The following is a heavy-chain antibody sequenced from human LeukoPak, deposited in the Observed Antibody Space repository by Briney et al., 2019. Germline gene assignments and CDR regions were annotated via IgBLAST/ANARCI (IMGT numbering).Heavy chain of an antibody. V-gene: IGHV3-74*01. J-gene: IGHJ3*01. CDR1: GFTFTNYW. CDR2: INSDGTTT. Sequence: PGGSLRLSCAASGFTFTNYWMHWVRRAPGKGLVWVSRINSDGTTTTYADSVKGRFTISRDNAKNTLYLQMNSLRAEDTAVYYCSRDLTAWDQGIMVTVSS. CDR3: SRDLTA.